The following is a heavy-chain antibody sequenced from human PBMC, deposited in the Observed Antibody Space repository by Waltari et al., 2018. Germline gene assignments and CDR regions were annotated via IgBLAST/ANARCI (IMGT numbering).Heavy chain of an antibody. J-gene: IGHJ4*02. D-gene: IGHD5-18*01. CDR3: ARDGEYSYGYVDY. CDR2: IKQDGSGK. V-gene: IGHV3-7*01. CDR1: GFTFSSYW. Sequence: EVQLVESGGGLVQPGGSLRLSCAASGFTFSSYWLSWVRQAPGKGLEWVANIKQDGSGKYYVDSVKGRFTISRDNAKNSLYLQMNSLRAEDTAVYYCARDGEYSYGYVDYWGQGTLVTVSS.